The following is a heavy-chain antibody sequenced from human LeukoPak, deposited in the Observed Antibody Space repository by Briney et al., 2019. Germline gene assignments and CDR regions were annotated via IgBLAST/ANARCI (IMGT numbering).Heavy chain of an antibody. J-gene: IGHJ3*02. CDR2: IYRGGST. Sequence: GGTLRLSCAASGFTVSSNYMSWVRQAPGKGLEWVSIIYRGGSTFYADSVKGRFTISRDNSKNTLYLQMNSLRAEDTAVYYCARGGSYLSAFDIWGQGTMVTVSS. CDR3: ARGGSYLSAFDI. CDR1: GFTVSSNY. V-gene: IGHV3-53*01. D-gene: IGHD1-26*01.